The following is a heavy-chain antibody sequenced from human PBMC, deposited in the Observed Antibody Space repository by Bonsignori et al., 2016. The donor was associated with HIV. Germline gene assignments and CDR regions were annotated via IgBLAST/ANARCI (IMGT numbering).Heavy chain of an antibody. V-gene: IGHV4-59*01. Sequence: GSLRLSCTVSGGSISSYYWSWIRQPPGKGLEWIGYIYYSGSTNYNPSLKSRVTISVDTSKNQFSLKLSSVTAADTAVYYCARGWGSSAFNFDYWGQGTLVTVSS. CDR2: IYYSGST. D-gene: IGHD3-16*01. CDR1: GGSISSYY. J-gene: IGHJ4*02. CDR3: ARGWGSSAFNFDY.